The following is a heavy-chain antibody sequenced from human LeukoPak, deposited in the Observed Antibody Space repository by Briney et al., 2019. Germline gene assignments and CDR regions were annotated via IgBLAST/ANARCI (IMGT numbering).Heavy chain of an antibody. J-gene: IGHJ4*02. CDR2: ISSGSSTI. Sequence: GGSLRFSCAASGFTLTDYYMSWIRQAPGKGLEWVSYISSGSSTIYYADSVKGRFTISRDNAKNSLYLQMNSLRAEDTAVYYCARRRDYFDYWGQGTLVTVSP. CDR1: GFTLTDYY. V-gene: IGHV3-11*01. CDR3: ARRRDYFDY.